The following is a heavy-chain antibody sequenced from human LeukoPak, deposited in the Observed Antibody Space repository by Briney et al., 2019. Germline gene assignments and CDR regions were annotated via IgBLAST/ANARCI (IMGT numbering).Heavy chain of an antibody. V-gene: IGHV4-30-2*05. J-gene: IGHJ6*02. Sequence: SETLSLTCAVSGGSISSGGYSWSWIRQPPGKGLEWMGYIYYSGSTYYNPSFKSRVTISVDTSKNQFSLKLSSVTAADTAVYYCARNYDFWSLDYYGMDVWGQGTTVTVSS. D-gene: IGHD3-3*01. CDR2: IYYSGST. CDR3: ARNYDFWSLDYYGMDV. CDR1: GGSISSGGYS.